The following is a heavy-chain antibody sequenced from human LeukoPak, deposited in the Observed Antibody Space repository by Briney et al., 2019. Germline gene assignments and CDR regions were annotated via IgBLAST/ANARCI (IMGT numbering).Heavy chain of an antibody. CDR3: AKIASGYSSGWYFDY. J-gene: IGHJ4*02. Sequence: GGSLRLSCAASGFTSSSYAMSWVRQAPGKGLEWVSAISGSGGSTYYADSVKGRFTISRDNSKNTLYLQMNSLRAEDTAVYYCAKIASGYSSGWYFDYWGQGTLVTVSS. CDR1: GFTSSSYA. V-gene: IGHV3-23*01. CDR2: ISGSGGST. D-gene: IGHD6-19*01.